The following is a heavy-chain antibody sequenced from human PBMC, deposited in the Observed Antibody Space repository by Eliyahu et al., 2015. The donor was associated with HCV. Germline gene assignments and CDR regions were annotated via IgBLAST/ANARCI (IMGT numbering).Heavy chain of an antibody. CDR3: TKDNSGWNTEYLHH. CDR2: ISWNSGTI. Sequence: WVSGISWNSGTIDYADSVRGRFTISRDNAKNSLYLQMNSLRAEDTAFYYCTKDNSGWNTEYLHHWGQGTLVTVSS. V-gene: IGHV3-9*01. J-gene: IGHJ1*01. D-gene: IGHD5-12*01.